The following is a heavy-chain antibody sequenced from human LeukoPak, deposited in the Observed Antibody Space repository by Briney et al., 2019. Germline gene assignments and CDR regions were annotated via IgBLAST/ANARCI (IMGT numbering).Heavy chain of an antibody. D-gene: IGHD3-9*01. CDR2: IYYSGST. V-gene: IGHV4-59*01. Sequence: SETLSLTCTVSGGSISSYYWSWIRQPPGKGLEWIGYIYYSGSTNYNPSLKSRVTISVDTSKNQFSLKLSSVTAADTAVYYRARSAPILTGYYDYWGQGTLVTVSS. J-gene: IGHJ4*02. CDR1: GGSISSYY. CDR3: ARSAPILTGYYDY.